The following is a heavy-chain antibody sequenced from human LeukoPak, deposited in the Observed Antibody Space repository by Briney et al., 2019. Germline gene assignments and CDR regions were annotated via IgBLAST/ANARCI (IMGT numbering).Heavy chain of an antibody. D-gene: IGHD2-15*01. CDR2: IYYSGST. CDR3: AKDFVYCSGGSRCRPGLDAFDI. J-gene: IGHJ3*02. V-gene: IGHV4-39*02. CDR1: GGSISSSSYY. Sequence: SETLSLTCTVSGGSISSSSYYWGWIRQPPGKGLEWIGSIYYSGSTYYNPSLKSRVTISVDTSKNQFSLKLSSVTAADTAVYYCAKDFVYCSGGSRCRPGLDAFDIWGQGTMVTVSS.